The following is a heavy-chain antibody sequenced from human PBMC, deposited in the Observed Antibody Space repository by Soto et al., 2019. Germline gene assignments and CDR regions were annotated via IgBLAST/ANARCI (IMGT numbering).Heavy chain of an antibody. J-gene: IGHJ6*02. D-gene: IGHD3-3*01. CDR1: GYTFTGYY. Sequence: ASVKVSCKASGYTFTGYYMHWVRQAPGQGLEWMGWINPNSGGTNYAQKFQGRVTMTRDTSISTAYMELRRLRSDDTAVYYCARAGGTIFGVPASNDGLDGGEGYGMDVWGQGTTVTVSS. V-gene: IGHV1-2*02. CDR2: INPNSGGT. CDR3: ARAGGTIFGVPASNDGLDGGEGYGMDV.